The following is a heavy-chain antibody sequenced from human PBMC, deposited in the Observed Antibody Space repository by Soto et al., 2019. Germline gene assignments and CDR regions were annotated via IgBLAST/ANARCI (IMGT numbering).Heavy chain of an antibody. CDR1: GYTFTNYA. CDR3: ARAGFCSTTSCSDAFDI. V-gene: IGHV1-3*01. J-gene: IGHJ3*02. CDR2: INAGNGNT. Sequence: QVQLVQSGAEVKKPGASVKVSCKASGYTFTNYAMHWVRQAPGQRPEWKGWINAGNGNTKFSQRFQGRVTITRDTSANIAYMELSSLTSEDTAVYYCARAGFCSTTSCSDAFDIWGQGTMVTVSS. D-gene: IGHD2-2*01.